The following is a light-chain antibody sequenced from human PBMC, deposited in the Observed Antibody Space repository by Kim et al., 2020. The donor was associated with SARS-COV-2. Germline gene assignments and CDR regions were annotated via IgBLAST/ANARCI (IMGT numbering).Light chain of an antibody. CDR1: QSISSH. J-gene: IGKJ4*01. CDR3: QQCDNWPLT. Sequence: EIVLTQSPDTLSLSPGERATLSCRASQSISSHLVWYQQKPGQAPRLLIYDASNRATGIPARFSGTGSGTDFTLTISSLEPEDFAVYYCQQCDNWPLTFGGGTKVDIK. CDR2: DAS. V-gene: IGKV3-11*01.